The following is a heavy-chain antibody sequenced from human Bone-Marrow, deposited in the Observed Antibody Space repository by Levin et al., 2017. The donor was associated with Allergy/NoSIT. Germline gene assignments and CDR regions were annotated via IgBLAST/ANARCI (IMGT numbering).Heavy chain of an antibody. J-gene: IGHJ4*02. CDR3: AISQDTWSIKGYFGN. CDR1: GFIFSDYP. Sequence: GGSLRLSCAVSGFIFSDYPMYWVRQAPGKGLEWVAVISYDGRGRYYADSVKGRFTVSRDNSNNTLHLHMHTLITEDTATYYCAISQDTWSIKGYFGNWGQGTLVTVS. V-gene: IGHV3-30*04. CDR2: ISYDGRGR. D-gene: IGHD3-3*01.